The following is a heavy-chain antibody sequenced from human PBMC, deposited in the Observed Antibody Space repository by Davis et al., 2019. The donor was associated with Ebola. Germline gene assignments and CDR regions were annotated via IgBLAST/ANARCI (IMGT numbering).Heavy chain of an antibody. V-gene: IGHV4-34*01. CDR1: GGSVSGYY. D-gene: IGHD3-10*01. CDR2: INYSGST. Sequence: MPSETLSLTCAVYGGSVSGYYWTWIRQPPGKGLGWIGEINYSGSTNYNPSLKSRVTIPVDTSKKQFSLKLSSVTAADTAVYYCARGGGFGGYGMDVWGQGTTVTVSS. J-gene: IGHJ6*02. CDR3: ARGGGFGGYGMDV.